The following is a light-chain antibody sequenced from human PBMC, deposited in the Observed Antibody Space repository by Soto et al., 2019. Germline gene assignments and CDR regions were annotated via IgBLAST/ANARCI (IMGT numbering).Light chain of an antibody. J-gene: IGLJ1*01. CDR2: END. CDR1: SSNIGKYY. CDR3: GTWDSSLTTFV. V-gene: IGLV1-51*02. Sequence: SALTKPPSVSGAPGQKVTMSCSGSSSNIGKYYVSWHQQLPGTAPKLLIYENDKRPSGIPDRFSGSKSGTSATLGITGLQTGDEADYYCGTWDSSLTTFVFGTGTKVTVL.